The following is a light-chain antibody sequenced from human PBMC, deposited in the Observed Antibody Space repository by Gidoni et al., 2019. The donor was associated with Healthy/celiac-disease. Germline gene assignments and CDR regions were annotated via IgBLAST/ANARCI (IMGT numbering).Light chain of an antibody. J-gene: IGKJ4*01. Sequence: DIQMTQSPSSLSASVGDRVTITCRASQSISSELNWYQQKPGKAPKLLIYAASSLQSGVPSRFSGSGSGTGFTLTISSLQPEDFATYYCQQNYSTPLTFGDXTKVEIK. CDR3: QQNYSTPLT. V-gene: IGKV1-39*01. CDR2: AAS. CDR1: QSISSE.